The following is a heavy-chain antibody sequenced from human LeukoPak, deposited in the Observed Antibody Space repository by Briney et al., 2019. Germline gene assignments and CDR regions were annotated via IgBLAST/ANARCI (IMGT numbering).Heavy chain of an antibody. J-gene: IGHJ3*02. D-gene: IGHD1-1*01. CDR2: TYYRSSWIN. CDR1: GDNVAMKSAA. Sequence: SQTLSLTCAISGDNVAMKSAAWNWFRQSPSRGLEWLGRTYYRSSWINEYAVSVESRIIITPDTSKNQFSLHLNSVTPEDTAVYYCTRAPDDLPHGRAFDIWGQGTTVTVSS. V-gene: IGHV6-1*01. CDR3: TRAPDDLPHGRAFDI.